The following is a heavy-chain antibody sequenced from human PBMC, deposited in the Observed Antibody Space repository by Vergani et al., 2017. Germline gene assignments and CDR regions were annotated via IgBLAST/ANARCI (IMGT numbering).Heavy chain of an antibody. J-gene: IGHJ5*02. Sequence: QVQLQESGPGLVKPSQTLSLTCTVSGVSISSGSYYWSWIRQPAWKGLEWIGRIYTSGSTNYNPSLKSRVAMSVDTSKNQFSLKLSSVTAADTAVYYCARDTYCSSTSCYWNAFDPWGQGTLVTVSS. V-gene: IGHV4-61*02. CDR2: IYTSGST. CDR1: GVSISSGSYY. CDR3: ARDTYCSSTSCYWNAFDP. D-gene: IGHD2-2*01.